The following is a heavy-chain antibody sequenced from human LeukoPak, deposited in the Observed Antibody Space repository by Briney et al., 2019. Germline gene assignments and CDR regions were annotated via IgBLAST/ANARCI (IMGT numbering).Heavy chain of an antibody. J-gene: IGHJ4*02. CDR1: GFPFSSYA. Sequence: PGGSLRLSCRASGFPFSSYAISWVRQAPGNGLEWLSSIISSGGVTYYTDSLKGRFTISRDNSKNTLYLQMNSLRAEDTAVYYCAKGMVDTAMVTFDYWGQGTLVTVSS. D-gene: IGHD5-18*01. CDR3: AKGMVDTAMVTFDY. CDR2: IISSGGVT. V-gene: IGHV3-23*01.